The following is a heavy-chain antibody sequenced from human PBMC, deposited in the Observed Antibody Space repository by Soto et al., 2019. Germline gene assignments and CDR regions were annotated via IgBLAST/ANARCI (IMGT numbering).Heavy chain of an antibody. CDR2: IIPILGIA. CDR3: ARGASLQVAGDY. CDR1: GGTFSSYT. D-gene: IGHD6-19*01. V-gene: IGHV1-69*02. Sequence: QVQLVQSGAEVKKPGSSVKVSCKASGGTFSSYTISWVRQAPGQGLEWMGRIIPILGIANYAQKFQGRVTITADNSTSTAYMELSSLRSEDTAVYYCARGASLQVAGDYWGQGTLVTVSS. J-gene: IGHJ4*02.